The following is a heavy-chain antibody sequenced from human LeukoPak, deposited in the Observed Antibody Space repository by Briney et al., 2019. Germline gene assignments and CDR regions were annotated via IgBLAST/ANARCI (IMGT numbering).Heavy chain of an antibody. CDR1: GGTFSSYA. Sequence: ASVKVSCRASGGTFSSYAISWVRQAPGQGLEWMGGIIPIFGTANYAQKFQGRVTITADESTSTAYMELSSLRSEDTAVYYCAADRPQGIVQIGFDYWGQGTLVTVSS. J-gene: IGHJ4*02. D-gene: IGHD1-26*01. CDR3: AADRPQGIVQIGFDY. V-gene: IGHV1-69*13. CDR2: IIPIFGTA.